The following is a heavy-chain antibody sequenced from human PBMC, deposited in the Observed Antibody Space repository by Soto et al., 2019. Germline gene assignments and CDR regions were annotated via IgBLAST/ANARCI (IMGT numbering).Heavy chain of an antibody. CDR3: AKLVDYDYGDYPSWYFDY. Sequence: PVGSLRLSCAASGFTFSSYAMSWVRQAPGNGLEWVSAISGSGGSTYYADSVKGRFTISRDNSKNTLYLQMNSLRAEDTAVYYCAKLVDYDYGDYPSWYFDYWGQGTLVTVSS. V-gene: IGHV3-23*01. D-gene: IGHD4-17*01. CDR2: ISGSGGST. CDR1: GFTFSSYA. J-gene: IGHJ4*02.